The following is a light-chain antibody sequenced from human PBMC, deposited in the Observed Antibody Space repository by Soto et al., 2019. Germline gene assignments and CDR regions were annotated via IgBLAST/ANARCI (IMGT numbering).Light chain of an antibody. V-gene: IGKV3-15*01. Sequence: EIVVTQSPATLSVSPGDSATLSCRTSQTVTNNLAWYRQRPGQAPTLLIYRASERATGVPDRFSGSGSGTEFTLTISSLQSEDFVVYFCHQYTNWPTWTFGQGTKVEI. CDR3: HQYTNWPTWT. CDR1: QTVTNN. CDR2: RAS. J-gene: IGKJ1*01.